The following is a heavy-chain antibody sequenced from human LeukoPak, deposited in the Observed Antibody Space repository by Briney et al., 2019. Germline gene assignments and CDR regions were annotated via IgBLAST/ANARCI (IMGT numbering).Heavy chain of an antibody. CDR1: GFTLSGFG. CDR2: IRHDGSNT. D-gene: IGHD3-10*01. V-gene: IGHV3-30*02. J-gene: IGHJ4*02. CDR3: AKHPTYYESGTYYFDY. Sequence: PGGSLRLSCAVSGFTLSGFGMYWVRQAPGKGLEWVAFIRHDGSNTYYADSVKGRFTISRDNSNNALYLQMNGLRVEDTAVYYCAKHPTYYESGTYYFDYWGQGSLVTVSS.